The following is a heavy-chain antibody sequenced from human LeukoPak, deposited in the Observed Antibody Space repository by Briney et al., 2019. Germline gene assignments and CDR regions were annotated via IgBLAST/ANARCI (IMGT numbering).Heavy chain of an antibody. CDR3: TKWVVVVPAATHFYSYYMDV. CDR1: GFTLSNYG. CDR2: IRYDGSNK. Sequence: GGSLRLSCAASGFTLSNYGMHWVRQVPGKGLEWVAFIRYDGSNKYYADSVKGRFTISRDNSKNTLFLQMNSLRVEDTAVYYCTKWVVVVPAATHFYSYYMDVWGKGTTVTVSS. J-gene: IGHJ6*03. V-gene: IGHV3-30*02. D-gene: IGHD2-2*01.